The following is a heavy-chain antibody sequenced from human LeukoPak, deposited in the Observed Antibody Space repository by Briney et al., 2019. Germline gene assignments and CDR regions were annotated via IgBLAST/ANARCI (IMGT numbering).Heavy chain of an antibody. CDR2: ISGSGGST. D-gene: IGHD2-15*01. J-gene: IGHJ4*02. CDR1: GFTFSNYA. V-gene: IGHV3-23*01. CDR3: AKDRVCSGGSCYFDC. Sequence: GGSLRLSCAASGFTFSNYAMSWVRQAPGKGLEWVSAISGSGGSTYYADSVKGRFTISRDNSKNTLFLHMNSLRAEDTAVYYCAKDRVCSGGSCYFDCWGQGTLVTVSS.